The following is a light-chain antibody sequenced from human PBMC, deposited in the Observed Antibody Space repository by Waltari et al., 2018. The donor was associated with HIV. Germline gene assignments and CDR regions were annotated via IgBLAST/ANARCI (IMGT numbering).Light chain of an antibody. Sequence: YELTQPPSVSVSPGQTANIPCSGDKLGQKYAHWYQQKSGQSPVLLIYEESKRRSGIPERVSGSISGDTATLTISGTQAEDEADYHCQAWDRSTVIFAGGTKLTVL. V-gene: IGLV3-1*01. CDR2: EES. J-gene: IGLJ2*01. CDR1: KLGQKY. CDR3: QAWDRSTVI.